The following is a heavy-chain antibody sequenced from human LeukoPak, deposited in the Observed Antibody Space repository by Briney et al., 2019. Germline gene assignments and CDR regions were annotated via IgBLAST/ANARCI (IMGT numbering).Heavy chain of an antibody. CDR1: GFTFSDYY. V-gene: IGHV3-11*04. CDR2: ISSSGSTI. D-gene: IGHD3-9*01. J-gene: IGHJ6*04. Sequence: GGSLRLSCAASGFTFSDYYMSWIRQAPGKGLEWVSYISSSGSTIYYADSVKGRFTISRDNAKNSLYLQMNSLRAEDTAVYYCAREYFGYDILTGAPPMDVWGKGTTVTISS. CDR3: AREYFGYDILTGAPPMDV.